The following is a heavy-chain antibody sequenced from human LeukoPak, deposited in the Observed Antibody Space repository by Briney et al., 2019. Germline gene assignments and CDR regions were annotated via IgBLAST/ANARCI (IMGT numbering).Heavy chain of an antibody. D-gene: IGHD3-16*01. CDR1: GFTFSDFW. J-gene: IGHJ6*02. CDR3: ARDGGIIRFGGQDV. Sequence: GGSLRVSCAASGFTFSDFWLSWVRQAPGNGLEWVANMNRDGSEKNYVDSMKGRITISRDNAKNSLYLQMNSLRVEDTAVYYCARDGGIIRFGGQDVWGQGTTVTVS. CDR2: MNRDGSEK. V-gene: IGHV3-7*01.